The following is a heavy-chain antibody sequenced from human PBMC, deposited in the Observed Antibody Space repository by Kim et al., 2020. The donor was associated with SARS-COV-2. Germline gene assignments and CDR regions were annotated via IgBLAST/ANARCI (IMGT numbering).Heavy chain of an antibody. CDR3: ARPSVNHGDYRY. Sequence: SETLSLTCSVSGGSISRSNYYWAWIRQPPGKGLEWLGSIIYSGTASYNPSLKGRVTISVDTSKNQFSLKLNSVTAADTAVYSCARPSVNHGDYRYWGQGILVNVSS. CDR1: GGSISRSNYY. CDR2: IIYSGTA. J-gene: IGHJ4*02. D-gene: IGHD4-17*01. V-gene: IGHV4-39*01.